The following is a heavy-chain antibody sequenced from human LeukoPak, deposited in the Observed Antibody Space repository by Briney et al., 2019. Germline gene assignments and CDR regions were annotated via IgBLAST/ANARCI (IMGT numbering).Heavy chain of an antibody. CDR3: AKGFGAGSDYSVDY. Sequence: PGGSLRLSCAAPGFTFSSYGMHWVRQAPGKGLEWVAFIRYDASNKYYANSVKGRFTISRDNSKNTLYLQMSSLRAEDTAVYYCAKGFGAGSDYSVDYWGQGTLVTVSS. J-gene: IGHJ4*02. D-gene: IGHD2-21*01. V-gene: IGHV3-30*02. CDR2: IRYDASNK. CDR1: GFTFSSYG.